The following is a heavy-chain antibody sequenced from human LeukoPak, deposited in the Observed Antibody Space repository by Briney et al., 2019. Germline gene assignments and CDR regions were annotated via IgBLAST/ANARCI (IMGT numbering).Heavy chain of an antibody. CDR1: GGSISSSSYY. CDR2: IYYSGST. CDR3: AREGGRVGAPYYMDV. D-gene: IGHD1-26*01. V-gene: IGHV4-39*07. Sequence: SETLSLTCTVSGGSISSSSYYWGWIRQPPGKGLEWIGSIYYSGSTYYNPSLKSRVTISVDTSKNQFSLKLSSVTAADTAVYYCAREGGRVGAPYYMDVWGKGTTVTVSS. J-gene: IGHJ6*03.